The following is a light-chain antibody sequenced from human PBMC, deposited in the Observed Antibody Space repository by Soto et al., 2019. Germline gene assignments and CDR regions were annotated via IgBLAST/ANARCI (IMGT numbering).Light chain of an antibody. V-gene: IGKV3-20*01. CDR2: VAS. Sequence: EIVLTQSPGTLSLSPGERAKLSCRASQGVSDSYLAWYQQKPGQAPRLLIYVASSRATGIPDRLSGSGSGTDFTLTISMLEPEDFAVYYCQQYGSSPITFGQGTRLQIK. CDR3: QQYGSSPIT. CDR1: QGVSDSY. J-gene: IGKJ5*01.